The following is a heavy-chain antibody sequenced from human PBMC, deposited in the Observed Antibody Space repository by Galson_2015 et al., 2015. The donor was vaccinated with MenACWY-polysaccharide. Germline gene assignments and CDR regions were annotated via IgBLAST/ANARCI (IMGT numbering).Heavy chain of an antibody. V-gene: IGHV3-23*01. CDR3: AKGRVSDRYDS. Sequence: SLRLSCAASGFTFRSSAMSWVRQAPGKGLEWVSVISDSGVTTYYADSVKGRFTVSRDNSKNTLYLQMNSLRGEDTAVYYCAKGRVSDRYDSWGQGTLVTVSS. J-gene: IGHJ5*01. D-gene: IGHD2-21*01. CDR1: GFTFRSSA. CDR2: ISDSGVTT.